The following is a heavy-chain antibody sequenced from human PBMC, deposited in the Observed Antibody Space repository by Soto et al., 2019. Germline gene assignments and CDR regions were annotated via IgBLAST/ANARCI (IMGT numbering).Heavy chain of an antibody. CDR2: IYYSGST. CDR3: ARDTGSSWVPAGYYGMDV. V-gene: IGHV4-59*01. CDR1: GGSISSYY. J-gene: IGHJ6*02. Sequence: SETLSLTCTVSGGSISSYYWSWIRQPPGKGLEWIGYIYYSGSTNYNPSLKSRVTISVDTSKNQFSLKLSSVTAADTAVYYCARDTGSSWVPAGYYGMDVWGQGXTVTVYS. D-gene: IGHD6-13*01.